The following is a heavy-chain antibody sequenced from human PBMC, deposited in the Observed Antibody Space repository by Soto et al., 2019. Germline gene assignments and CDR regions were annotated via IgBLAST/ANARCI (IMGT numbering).Heavy chain of an antibody. J-gene: IGHJ4*02. Sequence: ASVKVSCKASGYTFTSYAMHWVRQAPGQRLEWMGWINAGNGNTKYSQKFQGRVTITRDTSASTAYMELSSLRSEDTAVYYCARDYNVNSSSWYFHHNDYWGQGTLVTVSS. CDR1: GYTFTSYA. CDR3: ARDYNVNSSSWYFHHNDY. CDR2: INAGNGNT. V-gene: IGHV1-3*01. D-gene: IGHD6-13*01.